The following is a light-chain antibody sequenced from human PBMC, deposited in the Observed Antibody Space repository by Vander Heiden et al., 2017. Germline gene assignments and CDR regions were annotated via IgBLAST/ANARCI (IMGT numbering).Light chain of an antibody. CDR3: QQSYSTPVT. CDR2: AAS. J-gene: IGKJ4*01. CDR1: QSISSY. V-gene: IGKV1-39*01. Sequence: IKLTHSPSSLSASVGDRVTITCRASQSISSYLNWYQQKPGNAPKLLIYAASSLQTGVPSRFSGSGSGTDFTLTISSLQPEDFATYYCQQSYSTPVTFGGGTKLEIK.